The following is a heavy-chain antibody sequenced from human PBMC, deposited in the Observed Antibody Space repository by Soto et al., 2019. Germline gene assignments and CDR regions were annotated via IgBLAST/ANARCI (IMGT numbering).Heavy chain of an antibody. CDR2: ISGSGGST. CDR3: AKNPGISYYYYYMDV. Sequence: EVQLLESGGGLVQPGGSLRLSCAASGFTFSSYAMSWVRQAPGKGLEWVSAISGSGGSTYYADSVKGRFTISRDNSKNTLYLKINSLRAEDTAVYYCAKNPGISYYYYYMDVWAKGTTVTVSS. J-gene: IGHJ6*03. CDR1: GFTFSSYA. D-gene: IGHD1-20*01. V-gene: IGHV3-23*01.